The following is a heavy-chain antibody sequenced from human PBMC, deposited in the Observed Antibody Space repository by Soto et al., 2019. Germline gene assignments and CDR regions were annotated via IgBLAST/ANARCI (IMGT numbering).Heavy chain of an antibody. Sequence: QVQLVESGGGVVQPGKSLRLSCAASGFTFSTYGMHWVRQAPGKGLEWVAVIWYDGSNKYHGDSLKGRFTISRDNSKNTLYLQINNLRAEVTAVYYCGRDGALGDTAVVDSWGQGTVVTVSP. J-gene: IGHJ4*02. CDR2: IWYDGSNK. D-gene: IGHD5-18*01. CDR1: GFTFSTYG. V-gene: IGHV3-33*01. CDR3: GRDGALGDTAVVDS.